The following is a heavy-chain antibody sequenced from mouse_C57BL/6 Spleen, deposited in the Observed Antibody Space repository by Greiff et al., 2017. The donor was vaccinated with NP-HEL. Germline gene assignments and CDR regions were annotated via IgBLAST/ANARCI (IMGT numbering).Heavy chain of an antibody. CDR3: ARERTVVAPRAMDY. J-gene: IGHJ4*01. CDR1: GFTFTDYY. Sequence: EVQLQQSGPVLVKPGPSVKISCKASGFTFTDYYMHWVKQSHGKSLEWIGLVYPYNGGTSYNQKFKGKARLSVDTSSSTAYMELNSLSSEDSAVYYCARERTVVAPRAMDYWGQGTSVTVST. CDR2: VYPYNGGT. V-gene: IGHV1-36*01. D-gene: IGHD1-1*01.